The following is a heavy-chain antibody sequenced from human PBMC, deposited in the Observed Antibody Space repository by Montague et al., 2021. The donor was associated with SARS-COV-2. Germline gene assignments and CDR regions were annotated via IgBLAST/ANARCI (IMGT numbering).Heavy chain of an antibody. V-gene: IGHV2-5*02. J-gene: IGHJ4*02. CDR2: IYWDDDK. D-gene: IGHD3-22*01. CDR1: GFSLSTSGVG. CDR3: AHSRYYYYDSSGYRVYYFDY. Sequence: PALVKPTQTLTLTCTFSGFSLSTSGVGVGWIRQPPGKALEWLALIYWDDDKRYSPSLKSRLTITKDTSKNQVVLTMTNMDPVDTATYYCAHSRYYYYDSSGYRVYYFDYGGQGTLVTVSP.